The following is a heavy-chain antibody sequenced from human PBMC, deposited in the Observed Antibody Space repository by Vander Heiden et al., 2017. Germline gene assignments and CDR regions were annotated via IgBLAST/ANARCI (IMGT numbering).Heavy chain of an antibody. Sequence: EVQLVASGGGLVKRGGSLRLSCAASGFPFSDRSRNWVRQAPGKGREWGSSISSSGTFIYYADSVKGRFTSSRDNAQNSLYRQMNSLRAEDTAVYYCASDRKGLGYYYYGMEVWGQGTTVTVSS. CDR1: GFPFSDRS. V-gene: IGHV3-21*01. CDR3: ASDRKGLGYYYYGMEV. CDR2: ISSSGTFI. J-gene: IGHJ6*02. D-gene: IGHD2-15*01.